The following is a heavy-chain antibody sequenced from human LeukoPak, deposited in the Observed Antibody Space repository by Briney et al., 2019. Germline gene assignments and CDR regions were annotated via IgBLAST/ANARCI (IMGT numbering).Heavy chain of an antibody. J-gene: IGHJ3*02. Sequence: GGSLRLSSAASGFTFSSYSMNWVRQAPGKGLEWVSYISSSSSTIYYADSVKGRFTISRDNAKNSLYLQMNSLRAEDTAVYYCASSLTGGYSYGNDAFDIWGQGTMVTVSS. CDR2: ISSSSSTI. V-gene: IGHV3-48*04. CDR3: ASSLTGGYSYGNDAFDI. D-gene: IGHD5-18*01. CDR1: GFTFSSYS.